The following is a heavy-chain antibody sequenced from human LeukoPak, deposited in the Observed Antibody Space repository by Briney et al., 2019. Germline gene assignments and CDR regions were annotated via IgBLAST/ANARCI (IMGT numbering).Heavy chain of an antibody. D-gene: IGHD6-6*01. J-gene: IGHJ4*02. CDR2: INLTGGST. Sequence: EASVKVSYKASGYTFPSYFMHWVRQAPGQGLEWMGIINLTGGSTTYAQKFQGRVTMTRDTSTSTVYMELSSLRSDDTAVYYCARTAARRFDYWGQGTLVTVSS. CDR3: ARTAARRFDY. CDR1: GYTFPSYF. V-gene: IGHV1-46*01.